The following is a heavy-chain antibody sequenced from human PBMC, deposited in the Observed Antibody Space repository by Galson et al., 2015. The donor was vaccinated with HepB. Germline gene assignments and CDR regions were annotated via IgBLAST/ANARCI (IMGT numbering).Heavy chain of an antibody. CDR2: TGSGSANI. V-gene: IGHV3-21*01. CDR3: ARDVGIRVGLDV. D-gene: IGHD1-1*01. Sequence: SLRLSCAASGFPFSTYTINWVRQAPGEGLEWVSSTGSGSANIYYADSVKGRFTIARDNAKNSLYLQMNSLRVDDTAVYYCARDVGIRVGLDVWGQGTLVTFTS. CDR1: GFPFSTYT. J-gene: IGHJ4*02.